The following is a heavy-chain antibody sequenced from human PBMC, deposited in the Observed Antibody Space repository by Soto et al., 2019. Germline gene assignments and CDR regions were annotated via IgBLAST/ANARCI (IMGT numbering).Heavy chain of an antibody. V-gene: IGHV4-59*01. D-gene: IGHD4-4*01. J-gene: IGHJ4*02. CDR3: AREATVTPPCYFAY. CDR2: VYYSGST. CDR1: GGSISTYY. Sequence: PSETLSLTCTVSGGSISTYYWTWIRQPPGKGLEWIGYVYYSGSTNYNPSLKSRVTISVDTSKNQFSLKLSSVTAADTAVYYCAREATVTPPCYFAYWGQGTLVTVSS.